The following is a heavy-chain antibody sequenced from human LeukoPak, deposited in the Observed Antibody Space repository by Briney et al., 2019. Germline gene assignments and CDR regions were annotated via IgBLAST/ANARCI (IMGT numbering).Heavy chain of an antibody. CDR2: IRSKAYGGTT. V-gene: IGHV3-49*04. D-gene: IGHD5-24*01. CDR1: GFTFSSYE. CDR3: TRDLRDGYNELSFDY. Sequence: PGGSLRLSCAASGFTFSSYEMSWVRQAPGKGLEWVGFIRSKAYGGTTEYATSVKGRFTISRDDSKGIAHVQMNSLKTEDTAVYYCTRDLRDGYNELSFDYWGQGTLVTVSS. J-gene: IGHJ4*02.